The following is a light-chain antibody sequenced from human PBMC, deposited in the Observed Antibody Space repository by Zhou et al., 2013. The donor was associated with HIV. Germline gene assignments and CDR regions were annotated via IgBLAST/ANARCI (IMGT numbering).Light chain of an antibody. CDR3: QQYGSSLT. V-gene: IGKV3-20*01. Sequence: EIVMTQSPSTLSLSPGERAILSCRASQSVRSGVAWYQQKPGLAPKLLIYGASSRATGIPDRFSGSGSGTDFTLTISRLEPEDFALYYCQQYGSSLTFGGGTKVEIK. J-gene: IGKJ4*01. CDR2: GAS. CDR1: QSVRSG.